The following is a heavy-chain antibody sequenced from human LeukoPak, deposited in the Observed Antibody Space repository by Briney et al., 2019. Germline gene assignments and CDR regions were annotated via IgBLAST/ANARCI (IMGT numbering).Heavy chain of an antibody. CDR3: AKSGYGFGYGWDVAV. V-gene: IGHV1-2*02. Sequence: ASVKVSCRASGYPFTAYFIYWVRQAPGQGLEWIGWINPNSGGTNSAQKFQDRVTMTGDTSVSSVYMELSSLRSDDTAVYYCAKSGYGFGYGWDVAVWGKGTTVTVSS. CDR1: GYPFTAYF. CDR2: INPNSGGT. J-gene: IGHJ6*04. D-gene: IGHD5-18*01.